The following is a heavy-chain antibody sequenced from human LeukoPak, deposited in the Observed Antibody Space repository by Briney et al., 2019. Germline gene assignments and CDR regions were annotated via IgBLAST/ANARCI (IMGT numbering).Heavy chain of an antibody. CDR1: GSTFSSYW. CDR3: ARDGAFRIYDY. D-gene: IGHD3-3*02. V-gene: IGHV3-7*01. Sequence: GGSLRLSCAASGSTFSSYWMTWVGQAPGKGLDWVASIKQDGNEKYNVDSVKGRFTISRDNARNSLYLQMSSLRADDTAVYYCARDGAFRIYDYWGQGTLVTVSS. CDR2: IKQDGNEK. J-gene: IGHJ4*02.